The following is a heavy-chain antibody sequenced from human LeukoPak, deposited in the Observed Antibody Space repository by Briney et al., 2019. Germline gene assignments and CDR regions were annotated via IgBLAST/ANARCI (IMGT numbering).Heavy chain of an antibody. CDR1: GGPFSSYA. J-gene: IGHJ4*02. Sequence: ASVQVSCKASGGPFSSYAISWVRQAPGQGLEWMGGLVPIFGTANYAQKFQGRVTITKDESTSTAYMELSSLRSETTAVYYCARVAVGIMVYPTAPLWGQGTLVTVSS. V-gene: IGHV1-69*05. D-gene: IGHD2-8*01. CDR2: LVPIFGTA. CDR3: ARVAVGIMVYPTAPL.